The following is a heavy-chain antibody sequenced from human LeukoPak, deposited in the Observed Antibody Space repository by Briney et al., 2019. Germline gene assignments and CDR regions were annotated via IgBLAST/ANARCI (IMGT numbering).Heavy chain of an antibody. J-gene: IGHJ6*02. D-gene: IGHD4-17*01. Sequence: SETLSLTCAVYGGSFSGYYWSWIRQPPGKGLEWIGEINHSGSTNYNPSLKSRVTISVDTSKNQFSLKLSSVTAADTAVYYCARGDYGDFYYYYGMDVWGQGTTVTVSS. V-gene: IGHV4-34*01. CDR1: GGSFSGYY. CDR2: INHSGST. CDR3: ARGDYGDFYYYYGMDV.